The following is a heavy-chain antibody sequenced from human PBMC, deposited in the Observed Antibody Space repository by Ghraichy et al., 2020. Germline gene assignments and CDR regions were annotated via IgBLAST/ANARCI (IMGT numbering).Heavy chain of an antibody. J-gene: IGHJ1*01. V-gene: IGHV3-11*01. D-gene: IGHD2-8*01. CDR1: GFTFNDYY. Sequence: GGSLRLSCAASGFTFNDYYMGWIRQAPGKGLEWVSYISSSGKTILYADSVKGRFTISRDNAKNSLYLQMNSLRAEDTAVYYCAGRYCTNGVCYKYFQHWGQGTLVTVSS. CDR3: AGRYCTNGVCYKYFQH. CDR2: ISSSGKTI.